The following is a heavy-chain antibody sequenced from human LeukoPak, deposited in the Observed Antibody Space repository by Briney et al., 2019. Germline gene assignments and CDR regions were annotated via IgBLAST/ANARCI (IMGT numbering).Heavy chain of an antibody. D-gene: IGHD4-17*01. J-gene: IGHJ5*01. V-gene: IGHV3-7*01. CDR1: GSTLSNYW. Sequence: GGSLRLSGIPSGSTLSNYWISWVRQPPGKGLKWVASIKEDGSDKYYVDSVKGRFTISRDNTKNSLFVQMSSLRAEDTAVYYCARLKDAVTIFDCWGQGILVTVSS. CDR3: ARLKDAVTIFDC. CDR2: IKEDGSDK.